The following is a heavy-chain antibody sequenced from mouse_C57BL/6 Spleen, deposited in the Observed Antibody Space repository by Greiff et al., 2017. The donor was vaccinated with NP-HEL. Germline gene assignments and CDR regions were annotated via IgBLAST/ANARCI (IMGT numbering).Heavy chain of an antibody. CDR1: GYAFTNYL. Sequence: VQVVESGAELVRPGTSVKVSCKASGYAFTNYLIEWVKQRPGQGLEWIGVINPGSGGTNYNEKFKGKATLTADKSSSTAYMQLSSLTSEDSAVYFCARGAAQKGFDYWGQGTTLTVSS. J-gene: IGHJ2*01. CDR2: INPGSGGT. CDR3: ARGAAQKGFDY. D-gene: IGHD3-2*02. V-gene: IGHV1-54*01.